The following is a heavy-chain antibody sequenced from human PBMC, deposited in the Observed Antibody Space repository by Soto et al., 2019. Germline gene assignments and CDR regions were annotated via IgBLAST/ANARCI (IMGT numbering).Heavy chain of an antibody. CDR2: IIPIFGTA. CDR3: ARGATTSIAAVYNWFDP. Sequence: ASVKVSCKASGGTFSSYAISWVRQAPGQGHEWMGGIIPIFGTANYAQKFQGRATITADESTSTAYMELSSLRSEDTAVYYCARGATTSIAAVYNWFDPWGQGTLVTVSS. D-gene: IGHD6-6*01. J-gene: IGHJ5*02. V-gene: IGHV1-69*13. CDR1: GGTFSSYA.